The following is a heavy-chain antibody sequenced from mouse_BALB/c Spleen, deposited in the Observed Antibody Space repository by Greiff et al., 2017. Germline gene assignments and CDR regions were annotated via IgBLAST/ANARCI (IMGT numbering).Heavy chain of an antibody. CDR2: ILPGSGST. Sequence: VQLQQSGAELMKPGASVKISCKATGYTFSSYWIEWVKQRPGHGLEWIGEILPGSGSTNYNEKFKGKATFTADTSSNTAYMQLSSLTSEDSAVYYCAREGYYGSIFAYWGQGTLVTVSA. CDR3: AREGYYGSIFAY. J-gene: IGHJ3*01. CDR1: GYTFSSYW. D-gene: IGHD1-1*01. V-gene: IGHV1-9*01.